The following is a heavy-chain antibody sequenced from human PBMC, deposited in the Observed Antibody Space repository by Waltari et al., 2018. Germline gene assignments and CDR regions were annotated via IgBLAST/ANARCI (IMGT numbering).Heavy chain of an antibody. CDR2: LRYDGSNK. CDR3: AKVRWELLRIDY. D-gene: IGHD1-26*01. V-gene: IGHV3-30*02. CDR1: GFTFSSYG. Sequence: QVQLVESGGGVVQPGGSLRLSCAASGFTFSSYGMHWVRQAPGKGLEWVAFLRYDGSNKYYADAVKGRFTISRDNSKNTLYLQMNSLRAEDTAVYYCAKVRWELLRIDYWGQGTLVTVSS. J-gene: IGHJ4*02.